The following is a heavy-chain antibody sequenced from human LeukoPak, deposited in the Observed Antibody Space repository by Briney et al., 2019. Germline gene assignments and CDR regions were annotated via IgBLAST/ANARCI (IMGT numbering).Heavy chain of an antibody. CDR3: ARDRGIIAAPHGMDV. CDR2: ISSSSGYI. Sequence: GGSLRLSCAASGFTFSSYSMNWVRQAPGKGLEWVSSISSSSGYIYYADSVKGRFTISRDNAKNSLYLQMNSLRAEDTAVYYCARDRGIIAAPHGMDVWGQGTTVTVSS. V-gene: IGHV3-21*01. CDR1: GFTFSSYS. D-gene: IGHD6-25*01. J-gene: IGHJ6*02.